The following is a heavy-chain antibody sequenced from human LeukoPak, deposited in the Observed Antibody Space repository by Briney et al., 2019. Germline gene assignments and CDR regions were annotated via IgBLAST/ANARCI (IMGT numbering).Heavy chain of an antibody. J-gene: IGHJ4*02. CDR3: ARAGRPLYYGDNPFDY. D-gene: IGHD4-17*01. CDR1: GYTFTGYY. Sequence: ASVKVSCKASGYTFTGYYMHWVRQAPGQGLEWMGRINPNSGGTNYAQKFQGRVTMTRDTSISTAYMELSRLRSDDTAVYYCARAGRPLYYGDNPFDYWGQGTLVTVSS. CDR2: INPNSGGT. V-gene: IGHV1-2*06.